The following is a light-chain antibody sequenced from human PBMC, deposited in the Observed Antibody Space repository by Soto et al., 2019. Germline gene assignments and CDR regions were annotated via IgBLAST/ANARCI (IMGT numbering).Light chain of an antibody. Sequence: DIQMTQSPSTLSASVGDRVTITCRASQSISSWLAWYQQKPGKVPNIMISRASRLEIGVPSRFSGSGSGTEFTLTISSLQTDEFGTVYCQHYDGQWTLGQGTKVEIK. CDR2: RAS. CDR1: QSISSW. V-gene: IGKV1-5*03. CDR3: QHYDGQWT. J-gene: IGKJ1*01.